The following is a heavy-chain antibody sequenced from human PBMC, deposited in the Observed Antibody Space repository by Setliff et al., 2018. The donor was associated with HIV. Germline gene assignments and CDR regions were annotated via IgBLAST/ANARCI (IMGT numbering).Heavy chain of an antibody. Sequence: TLSLTCAVYGGSFTGYHWSWIRQPPGKGLEWIGEINHSGSANYNPSLKTRVTVSVDTSKKQFSLKLNSVTAADTAVYYCARGTKYSSGWSRGDYWGQGTLVTV. D-gene: IGHD6-19*01. CDR1: GGSFTGYH. CDR2: INHSGSA. V-gene: IGHV4-34*01. CDR3: ARGTKYSSGWSRGDY. J-gene: IGHJ4*02.